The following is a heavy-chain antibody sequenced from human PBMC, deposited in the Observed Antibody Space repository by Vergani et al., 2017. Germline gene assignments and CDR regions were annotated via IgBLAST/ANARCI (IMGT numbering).Heavy chain of an antibody. CDR3: TTDAGLPEL. Sequence: EVQLVESGGGLVQPGRSLRLSCTASGFTFGDYAMSWVRQAPGKGLEWVGFIKSKTDGGTTDYAAPVKGRFTISRDDSNNKLYLQMNSLKTEDTAVYYCTTDAGLPELWGKGTTVTVSS. V-gene: IGHV3-49*04. CDR2: IKSKTDGGTT. CDR1: GFTFGDYA. J-gene: IGHJ6*04.